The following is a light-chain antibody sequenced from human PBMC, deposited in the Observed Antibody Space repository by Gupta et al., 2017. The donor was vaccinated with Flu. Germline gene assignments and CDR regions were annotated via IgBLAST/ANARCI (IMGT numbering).Light chain of an antibody. CDR3: QQYNSYVT. V-gene: IGKV1-5*03. Sequence: DIQMTQSPSTLSASVGDRVTITCRASQSISNCLAWYQQKPGTAPKLLIYKASNLEIGVPSRFSGSGSGXEFTLTXSSLQPDDFATYYCQQYNSYVTFGXGTKVEIK. CDR1: QSISNC. J-gene: IGKJ4*01. CDR2: KAS.